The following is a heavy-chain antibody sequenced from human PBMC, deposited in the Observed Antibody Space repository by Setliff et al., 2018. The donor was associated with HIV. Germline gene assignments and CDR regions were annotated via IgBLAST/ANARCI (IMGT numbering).Heavy chain of an antibody. CDR3: AKQTVSSSWSNWFDP. Sequence: PGGSLRLSCAASGFTFSSYGMHWVRQAPGKGLEWVAFIRYDGSNKYYADSVKGRFTISRDNSKNTLYLQMNSLRAEDTAVYYRAKQTVSSSWSNWFDPWGQGTLVTVSS. J-gene: IGHJ5*02. V-gene: IGHV3-30*02. D-gene: IGHD6-13*01. CDR1: GFTFSSYG. CDR2: IRYDGSNK.